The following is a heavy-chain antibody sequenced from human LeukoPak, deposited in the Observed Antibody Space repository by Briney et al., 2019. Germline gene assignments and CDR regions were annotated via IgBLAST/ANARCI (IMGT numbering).Heavy chain of an antibody. J-gene: IGHJ4*02. CDR1: GYSISSGNY. Sequence: SETLSLTCSVSGYSISSGNYWGWIRQPPGKTLEWIGSTYHSGSTQLHPSLHSRVTISVDTSKSQFFLNLSSVTATDTAVYYCARGEVGSIGRLGYWGQGILVTVSS. V-gene: IGHV4-38-2*02. CDR3: ARGEVGSIGRLGY. D-gene: IGHD1-26*01. CDR2: TYHSGST.